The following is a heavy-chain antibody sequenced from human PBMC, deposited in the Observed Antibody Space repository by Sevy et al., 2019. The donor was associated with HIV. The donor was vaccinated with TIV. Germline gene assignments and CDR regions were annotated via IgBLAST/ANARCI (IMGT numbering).Heavy chain of an antibody. D-gene: IGHD3-10*01. Sequence: GGSLRLSCAVSGFTFRNFWMSWVRQAPGKGLEWVANIRQDGSEKYYVDSVRGRFTISRDNAKNSLFLQLNILRADDTAIYYCANSYFGSGTSYGMDLWGRGTTVTVSS. CDR1: GFTFRNFW. V-gene: IGHV3-7*01. J-gene: IGHJ6*02. CDR2: IRQDGSEK. CDR3: ANSYFGSGTSYGMDL.